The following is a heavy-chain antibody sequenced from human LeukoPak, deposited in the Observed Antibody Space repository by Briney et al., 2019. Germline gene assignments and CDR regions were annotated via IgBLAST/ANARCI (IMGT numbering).Heavy chain of an antibody. V-gene: IGHV3-21*01. CDR2: ISTRIDYM. CDR1: GFPFSSYS. CDR3: ARAIFSRGWYLVDY. Sequence: GGSLRLSCAASGFPFSSYSMNWARRAPGRGLEWVSSISTRIDYMYYADSVKGRFTISRDNAKNSLYLQMNSLRAEDTAVYYCARAIFSRGWYLVDYWGQGTLVTVSS. J-gene: IGHJ4*02. D-gene: IGHD6-19*01.